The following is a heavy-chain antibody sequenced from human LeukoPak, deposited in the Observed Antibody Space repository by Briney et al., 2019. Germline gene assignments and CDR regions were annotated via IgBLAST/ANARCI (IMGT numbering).Heavy chain of an antibody. V-gene: IGHV3-7*01. CDR3: ARPLMYYYGSETYFWFDP. Sequence: GGSLRLSCAASGFTFSSYWMSWVRQAPGKGLEWVANIKQDGSEKYYVDSVKGRFTISRDNAKNSLSLQMNSLRAEDTAVYYCARPLMYYYGSETYFWFDPWGRGTLVTVSS. CDR1: GFTFSSYW. J-gene: IGHJ5*02. CDR2: IKQDGSEK. D-gene: IGHD3-10*01.